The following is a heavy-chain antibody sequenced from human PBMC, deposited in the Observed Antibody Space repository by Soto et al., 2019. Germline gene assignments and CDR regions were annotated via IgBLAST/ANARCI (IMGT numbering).Heavy chain of an antibody. CDR3: AREIRRFSSDYFDY. CDR1: GGSISSGNYY. Sequence: PSETLSLTCTVSGGSISSGNYYWSWIRQPPGKGLEWIGYIYYSGSTFYNPSLKSRVTISVDTSKNQFSLKLSSVTAADTFVYYCAREIRRFSSDYFDYWGQGTLVTVSS. CDR2: IYYSGST. V-gene: IGHV4-30-4*01. J-gene: IGHJ4*02.